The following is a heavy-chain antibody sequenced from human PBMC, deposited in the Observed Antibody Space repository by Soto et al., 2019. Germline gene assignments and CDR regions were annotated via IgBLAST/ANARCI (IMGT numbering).Heavy chain of an antibody. J-gene: IGHJ6*02. CDR3: ARVAATQRYYYGMDV. Sequence: GSLRLSCAASGFTFSDYYMSWIRQAPGKGLEWVSYISSSGSTIYYADSVKGRFTISRDNAKNSLYLQMNSLRAEDTAVYYCARVAATQRYYYGMDVWGQGTTVTVSS. V-gene: IGHV3-11*01. CDR2: ISSSGSTI. D-gene: IGHD2-15*01. CDR1: GFTFSDYY.